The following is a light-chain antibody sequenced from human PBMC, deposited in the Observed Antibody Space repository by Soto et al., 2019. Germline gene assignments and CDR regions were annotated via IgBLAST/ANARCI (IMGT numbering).Light chain of an antibody. CDR1: QSVSNN. J-gene: IGKJ4*01. Sequence: DIVLTQSPGALSLSPGERATLSSMASQSVSNNYLAWYQQKPGQAPRLLIYGASARATGIPARFSGSGSGTEFTLTISSLQSEDFAVYYCQQYKNWPTFGGGTKVDIK. CDR2: GAS. CDR3: QQYKNWPT. V-gene: IGKV3-15*01.